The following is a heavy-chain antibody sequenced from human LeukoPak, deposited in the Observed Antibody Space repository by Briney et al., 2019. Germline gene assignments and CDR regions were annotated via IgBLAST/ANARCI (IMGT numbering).Heavy chain of an antibody. J-gene: IGHJ6*03. Sequence: PSETLSLTCTVSGGSISSSSYYWGWIRQPPGKGLEWIGSIYYSGSTYYNPSLKSRVTISVDTSKNQFSLKLSSVTAADTAVYYCARLGCSSTSCYALGNYYMDACGKGTTVTVSS. CDR2: IYYSGST. D-gene: IGHD2-2*01. CDR1: GGSISSSSYY. CDR3: ARLGCSSTSCYALGNYYMDA. V-gene: IGHV4-39*01.